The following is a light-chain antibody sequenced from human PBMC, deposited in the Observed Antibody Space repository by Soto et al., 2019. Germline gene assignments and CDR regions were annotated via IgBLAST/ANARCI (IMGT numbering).Light chain of an antibody. CDR2: GAS. Sequence: EIVLTQSPGTLSLSPGERATLSCRASQSLSSSFLAWYQQKPGQAPRLLIYGASSRATGVPDRFSGSGSGTDFTLTISRLEPEDFALYYYQQYGSSPLTFGGGTKVEIK. J-gene: IGKJ4*01. CDR3: QQYGSSPLT. CDR1: QSLSSSF. V-gene: IGKV3-20*01.